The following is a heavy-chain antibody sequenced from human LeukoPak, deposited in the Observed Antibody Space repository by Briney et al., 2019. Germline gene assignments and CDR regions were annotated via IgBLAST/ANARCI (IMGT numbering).Heavy chain of an antibody. J-gene: IGHJ4*02. CDR3: ASLVAAAGGLDY. CDR1: GYTFTSYD. V-gene: IGHV1-8*03. Sequence: ASVKVSCKASGYTFTSYDINWVRQATGQGLEWMGWMNPNSGNTGYAQKFQGRVTITRNTSISTAYMELSSLRSEDTAVYYCASLVAAAGGLDYWGQGTLVTVSS. CDR2: MNPNSGNT. D-gene: IGHD2-15*01.